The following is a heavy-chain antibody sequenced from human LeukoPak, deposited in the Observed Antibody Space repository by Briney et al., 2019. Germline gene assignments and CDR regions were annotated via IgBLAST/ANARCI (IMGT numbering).Heavy chain of an antibody. J-gene: IGHJ5*02. V-gene: IGHV4-4*07. CDR3: ARDRGYSSSWEPHSWLGP. Sequence: SETLFLTCTVSGGSISSYYWSWIRQPAGKGLEWIGRIYTSGSTNYNPSLTSRVTMSVDTSKNQFSLKLSSVSAADTAVYYCARDRGYSSSWEPHSWLGPWGQGTLVTVSS. D-gene: IGHD6-13*01. CDR1: GGSISSYY. CDR2: IYTSGST.